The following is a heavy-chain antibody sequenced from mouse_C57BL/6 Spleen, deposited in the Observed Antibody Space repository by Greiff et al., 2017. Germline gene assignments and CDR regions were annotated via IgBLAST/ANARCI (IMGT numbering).Heavy chain of an antibody. CDR3: ARQRGTGTGFAY. J-gene: IGHJ3*01. CDR1: GFTFSSYG. V-gene: IGHV5-6*01. CDR2: ISSGGSYT. D-gene: IGHD4-1*01. Sequence: EVQRVESGGDLVKPGGSLKLSCAASGFTFSSYGMSWVRQTPDKRLEWVATISSGGSYTYYPDSVKGRFTISRDNAKNTLYLQMSSLKSEDTAMYYCARQRGTGTGFAYWGQGTLVTVSA.